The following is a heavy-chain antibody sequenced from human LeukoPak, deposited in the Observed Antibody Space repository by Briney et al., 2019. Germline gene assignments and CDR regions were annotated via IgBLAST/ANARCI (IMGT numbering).Heavy chain of an antibody. J-gene: IGHJ6*03. CDR2: IYYRGST. CDR1: NGDINNYY. CDR3: PRSESGVQYFQHYFYIDA. Sequence: SETLSLTCTVSNGDINNYYWSWVRQPPGKGLEWIGYIYYRGSTKYNPSLKSRVTISIDTSNDQVSLRLTSVTAADTAVYYCPRSESGVQYFQHYFYIDAWGKGTTVTVSS. D-gene: IGHD2-2*01. V-gene: IGHV4-59*01.